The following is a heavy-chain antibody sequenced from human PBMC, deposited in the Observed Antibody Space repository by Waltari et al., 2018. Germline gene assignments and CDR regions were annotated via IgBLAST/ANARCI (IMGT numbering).Heavy chain of an antibody. J-gene: IGHJ5*02. V-gene: IGHV1-2*02. D-gene: IGHD2-15*01. CDR3: AALPGIVGLVADDFGP. Sequence: QVQLVQSGAELKNLGASVTVSCQALGYTFIAYHMHWVRQAPGQGLEWMGWIDPNTGATKYAQKFQGRITMTRDTSISTAYMELSGLKSDDTAVYYCAALPGIVGLVADDFGPWGQGTLVTVSS. CDR1: GYTFIAYH. CDR2: IDPNTGAT.